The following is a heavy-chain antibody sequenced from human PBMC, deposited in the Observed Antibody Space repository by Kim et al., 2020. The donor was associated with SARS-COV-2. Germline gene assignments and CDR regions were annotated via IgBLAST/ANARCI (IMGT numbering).Heavy chain of an antibody. CDR2: ISYDGSNK. D-gene: IGHD3-16*01. Sequence: GGSLRLSCAASGFTFSSYGMHWVRQAPGKGLEWVAVISYDGSNKYYADSVKGRFTISRDNSKNTLYLQMNSLRAEDTAVYYCVCGGGHPWGQGTLVTVSS. J-gene: IGHJ5*02. CDR3: VCGGGHP. CDR1: GFTFSSYG. V-gene: IGHV3-30*03.